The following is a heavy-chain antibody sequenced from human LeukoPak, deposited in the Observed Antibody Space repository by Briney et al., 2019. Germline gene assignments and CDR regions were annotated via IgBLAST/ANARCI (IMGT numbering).Heavy chain of an antibody. J-gene: IGHJ4*02. CDR3: AREGSEQLVGGVDY. D-gene: IGHD6-6*01. CDR2: IYYSGST. Sequence: PSETLSLTCTVSGGSISSYYWSWIRQPPGKGLEWIGYIYYSGSTNYNPSLKSRVTISVDTSKNQFSLKLSSVTAADTAVYYCAREGSEQLVGGVDYWGQGTLVTVSS. V-gene: IGHV4-59*01. CDR1: GGSISSYY.